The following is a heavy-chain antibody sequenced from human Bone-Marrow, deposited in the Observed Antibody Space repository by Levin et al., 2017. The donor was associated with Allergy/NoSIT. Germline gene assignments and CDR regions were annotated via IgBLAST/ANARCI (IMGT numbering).Heavy chain of an antibody. Sequence: QAGGSLRLSCEASGFTFSRYTMNWVRQAPGKGLEWVSAIRGAGDSTYYADSLKGRFTISRDNSKNTLFLQMTNLRAEDTAIYYCAKVGDSWGTYYYYMDVWGKGTSVTVSS. CDR1: GFTFSRYT. CDR2: IRGAGDST. D-gene: IGHD3-10*01. J-gene: IGHJ6*03. CDR3: AKVGDSWGTYYYYMDV. V-gene: IGHV3-23*01.